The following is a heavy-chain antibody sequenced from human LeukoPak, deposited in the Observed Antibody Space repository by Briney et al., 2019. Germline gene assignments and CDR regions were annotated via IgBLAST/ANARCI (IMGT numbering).Heavy chain of an antibody. J-gene: IGHJ4*02. CDR2: ISGGAENT. CDR3: ARDVGGPMFDY. Sequence: GGSLRLSCAASGFSFSSYAMDWVRQAPGKGPEWVSTISGGAENTHCADSVNGRFTISRDNSKNSMWLQMSSLRVEDTAVYHCARDVGGPMFDYWGQGILVTVSS. V-gene: IGHV3-23*01. D-gene: IGHD3-16*01. CDR1: GFSFSSYA.